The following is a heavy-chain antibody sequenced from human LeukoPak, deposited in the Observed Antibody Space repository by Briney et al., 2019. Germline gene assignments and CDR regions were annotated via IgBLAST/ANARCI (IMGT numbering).Heavy chain of an antibody. CDR1: GFTFTNYV. J-gene: IGHJ4*02. CDR3: AKRVPYSSSSVYFDC. Sequence: GGSLRLSCAASGFTFTNYVMSWVRQAPGKGLEWVSAISDDGRSTYYADSVKGRFTISRDNSKNTLYLQMNNLRAEDTAFYYCAKRVPYSSSSVYFDCWGQGTLVTVSS. V-gene: IGHV3-23*01. D-gene: IGHD6-6*01. CDR2: ISDDGRST.